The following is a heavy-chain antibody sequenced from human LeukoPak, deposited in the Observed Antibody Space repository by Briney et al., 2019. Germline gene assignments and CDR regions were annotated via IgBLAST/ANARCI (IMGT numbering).Heavy chain of an antibody. CDR2: LSNDGKNK. CDR3: AREGHSDLLTGYSPVEYYYYYMDA. V-gene: IGHV3-30*04. J-gene: IGHJ6*03. CDR1: GFTLTNYA. D-gene: IGHD3-9*01. Sequence: GGSLRLSRAVSGFTLTNYAVHWVRQAPGKGLEWLAVLSNDGKNKYLADSVKGRFSVSRDTSKDTLYLQMDSLRAEDTAVYYCAREGHSDLLTGYSPVEYYYYYMDAWGKGTTLTVSS.